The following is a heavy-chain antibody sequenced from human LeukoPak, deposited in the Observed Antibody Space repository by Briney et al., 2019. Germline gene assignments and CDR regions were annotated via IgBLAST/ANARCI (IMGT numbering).Heavy chain of an antibody. D-gene: IGHD3-9*01. CDR3: AKGDYYDVLTGRQNWFGP. Sequence: PGRSLRFSCAASGFMFSSHGMHWVRQAPGKGLEWVAVISYDGSKKYYADSVKGRFTISRDNSKDTLYLQMNSLRAEDTAVYYCAKGDYYDVLTGRQNWFGPWGQGTLVTVSS. V-gene: IGHV3-30*18. J-gene: IGHJ5*02. CDR2: ISYDGSKK. CDR1: GFMFSSHG.